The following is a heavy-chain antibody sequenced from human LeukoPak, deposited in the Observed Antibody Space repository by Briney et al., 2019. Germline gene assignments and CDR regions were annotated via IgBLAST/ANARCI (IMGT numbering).Heavy chain of an antibody. CDR1: GGSFSGYY. CDR3: ATHSSSWYQFDY. J-gene: IGHJ4*02. Sequence: SETLSLTCAVYGGSFSGYYWSWIRQPPGKGLEWIGEINHSGSTNYNPSLKSRVTISVDTSKNQFSLKLSSVTAADTAVYYCATHSSSWYQFDYWGQGTLVTVSS. V-gene: IGHV4-34*01. CDR2: INHSGST. D-gene: IGHD6-13*01.